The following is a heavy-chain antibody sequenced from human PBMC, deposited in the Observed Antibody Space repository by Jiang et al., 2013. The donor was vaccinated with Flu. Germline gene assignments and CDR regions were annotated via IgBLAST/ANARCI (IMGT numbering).Heavy chain of an antibody. CDR3: AKKGGTEVTDYYFDH. Sequence: QLVESGGGLVQPGGSLQLSCSASGFTFSSFPMHWVRQAPGKGLEYVSALSSKGGNTYYAASVKGRFTISRDNSRNTLYLQMNNLRPDDTAVYYCAKKGGTEVTDYYFDHWGQGTLVTVSS. D-gene: IGHD2-21*02. V-gene: IGHV3-64D*06. CDR1: GFTFSSFP. CDR2: LSSKGGNT. J-gene: IGHJ4*02.